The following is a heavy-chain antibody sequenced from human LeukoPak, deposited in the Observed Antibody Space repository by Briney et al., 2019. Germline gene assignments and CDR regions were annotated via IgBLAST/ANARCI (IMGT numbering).Heavy chain of an antibody. CDR3: AKDLYNSAFGADY. J-gene: IGHJ4*02. D-gene: IGHD2/OR15-2a*01. V-gene: IGHV3-23*01. Sequence: PGGSLRLSCGASGFTFSSYAMSWVRQAPGKGLEWVSDLYSDGSTYYADSVKGRFTVSRDNSKNTLFLHMNRLRAEDTAVYYCAKDLYNSAFGADYWGQGTLVTVSS. CDR2: LYSDGST. CDR1: GFTFSSYA.